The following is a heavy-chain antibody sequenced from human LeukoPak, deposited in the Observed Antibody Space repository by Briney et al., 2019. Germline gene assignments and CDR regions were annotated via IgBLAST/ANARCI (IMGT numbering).Heavy chain of an antibody. CDR1: GGAFSGYY. CDR2: ITHNGST. CDR3: ARVYYDFWSGYYSAPWAFDI. J-gene: IGHJ3*02. D-gene: IGHD3-3*01. Sequence: SETLSLTCAVSGGAFSGYYYSWIRQSPGKGLEWMGEITHNGSTHYNPSLKSRVTISVDTSKNQFSLKLSSVTAADTAVYYCARVYYDFWSGYYSAPWAFDIWGQGTMVTVSS. V-gene: IGHV4-34*01.